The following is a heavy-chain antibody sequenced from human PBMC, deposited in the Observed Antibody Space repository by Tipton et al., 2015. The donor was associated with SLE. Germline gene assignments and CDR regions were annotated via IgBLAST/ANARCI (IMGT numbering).Heavy chain of an antibody. J-gene: IGHJ4*02. CDR1: GDSVSSNSAA. V-gene: IGHV6-1*01. CDR2: TYYRSKWYN. D-gene: IGHD6-6*01. Sequence: GLVKPSQTLSLTCAISGDSVSSNSAAWNWIRQSPSRGLEWLGRTYYRSKWYNDYAVSVKSRITINPDTSKNQFSLKLSSVTAADTAVYYCARGRIPDYGSSSGYWGQGTLVTVSS. CDR3: ARGRIPDYGSSSGY.